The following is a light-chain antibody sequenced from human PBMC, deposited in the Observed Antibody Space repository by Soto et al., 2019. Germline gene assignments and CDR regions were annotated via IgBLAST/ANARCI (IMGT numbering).Light chain of an antibody. Sequence: SQLTQSPSSLSASVGDRVTITCRASQAINSYLAWYQQKPGTAPKLLIYGGSPLQSGVPSRFSGSGSGTDFTLTISILPPEDLATYYCQLLNAFPLTIGGGNKVEI. CDR1: QAINSY. V-gene: IGKV1-9*01. J-gene: IGKJ4*01. CDR2: GGS. CDR3: QLLNAFPLT.